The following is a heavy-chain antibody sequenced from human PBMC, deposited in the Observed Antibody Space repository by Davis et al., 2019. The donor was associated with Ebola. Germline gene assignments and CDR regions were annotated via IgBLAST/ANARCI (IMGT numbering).Heavy chain of an antibody. J-gene: IGHJ4*02. CDR3: ATNTSSSAGFDS. CDR2: IYYSGST. V-gene: IGHV4-59*11. CDR1: GVSLSSHY. D-gene: IGHD6-6*01. Sequence: PSETLSLTCAVSGVSLSSHYWTWIRQPPGKGLEWVGQIYYSGSTNYNPSLNSRLTISVDTSKNHFSLRLTSVTAADTALYYCATNTSSSAGFDSWGQGTLVTVSS.